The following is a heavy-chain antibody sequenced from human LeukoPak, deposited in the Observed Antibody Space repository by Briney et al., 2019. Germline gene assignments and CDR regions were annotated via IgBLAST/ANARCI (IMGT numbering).Heavy chain of an antibody. D-gene: IGHD3-10*01. V-gene: IGHV3-15*01. CDR2: IKSETDGGTT. J-gene: IGHJ4*02. CDR1: GFTFSNAW. CDR3: AKGIEWFGESSVGDY. Sequence: GGSLRLSCAASGFTFSNAWMSWVRQAPGKGLEWVGRIKSETDGGTTDYAAPVKGRFTISRDDSKNTLYLQMNSLRAEDTAVYYCAKGIEWFGESSVGDYWGQGTLVTVSS.